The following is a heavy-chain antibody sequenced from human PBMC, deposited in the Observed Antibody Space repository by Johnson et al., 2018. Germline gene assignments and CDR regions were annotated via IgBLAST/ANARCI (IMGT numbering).Heavy chain of an antibody. CDR2: ISSSSTYI. V-gene: IGHV3-21*06. Sequence: EVQLLESGGGLVKPGGSLRLSCAASAITFSPYTMNWVRQAPGKGLEWISSISSSSTYIYYADSVKGRFTITSDNAKNSLFLQMNSLRAEDTAMYYCVRDPGKYGESFDIWGQGTMVTVSS. CDR1: AITFSPYT. D-gene: IGHD4-17*01. J-gene: IGHJ3*02. CDR3: VRDPGKYGESFDI.